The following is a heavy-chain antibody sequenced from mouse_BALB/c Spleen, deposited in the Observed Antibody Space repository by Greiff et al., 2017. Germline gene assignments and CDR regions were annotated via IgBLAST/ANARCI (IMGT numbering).Heavy chain of an antibody. J-gene: IGHJ3*01. CDR1: GFAFSSYD. CDR3: ARQGYGSSFAY. D-gene: IGHD1-1*01. V-gene: IGHV5-12-1*01. Sequence: EVMLVESGGGLVKPGGSLKLSCAASGFAFSSYDMSWVRQTPEKRLEWVAYISSGGGSTYYPDTVKGRFTISRDNAKNTLYLQMSSLKSEDTAMYYCARQGYGSSFAYWGQGTLVTVSA. CDR2: ISSGGGST.